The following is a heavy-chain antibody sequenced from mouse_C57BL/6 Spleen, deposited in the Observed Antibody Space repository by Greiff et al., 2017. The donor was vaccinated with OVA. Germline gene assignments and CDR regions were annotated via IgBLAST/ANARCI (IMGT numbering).Heavy chain of an antibody. CDR1: GFTFSDYG. CDR3: ARGDSWFAY. D-gene: IGHD3-3*01. J-gene: IGHJ3*01. V-gene: IGHV5-17*01. Sequence: DVMLVESGGGLVKPGGSLKLSCAASGFTFSDYGMHWVRQAPEKGLEWVAYISSGSSTIYYADTVKGRFIISRDNAKNTLFLQMTSLRSEDTAMYYCARGDSWFAYWGQGTLVTVSA. CDR2: ISSGSSTI.